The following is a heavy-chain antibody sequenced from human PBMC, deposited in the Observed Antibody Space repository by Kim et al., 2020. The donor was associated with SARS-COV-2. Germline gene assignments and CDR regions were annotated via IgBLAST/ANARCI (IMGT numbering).Heavy chain of an antibody. CDR3: ARPYSSGWYDHAFDI. CDR1: GYSFTSYW. J-gene: IGHJ3*02. Sequence: GESLKISCKGSGYSFTSYWIGWVRQMPGKGLEWMGIIYPGDSDTRYSPSFQGQVTISAEKSISTAYLQWSSLKASDTAMYYCARPYSSGWYDHAFDIWGQGTMVTVSS. CDR2: IYPGDSDT. D-gene: IGHD6-19*01. V-gene: IGHV5-51*01.